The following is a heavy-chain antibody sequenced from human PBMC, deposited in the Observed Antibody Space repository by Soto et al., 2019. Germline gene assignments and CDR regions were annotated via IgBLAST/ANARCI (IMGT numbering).Heavy chain of an antibody. CDR2: INAGNGNT. D-gene: IGHD6-19*01. J-gene: IGHJ3*02. CDR1: GYTFTSYA. V-gene: IGHV1-3*01. CDR3: AKQYSSGWFDAFDI. Sequence: ASVKVSCKASGYTFTSYAMHWVRQAPGQRLEWMGWINAGNGNTKYSQKFQGRVTITRDTSASTAYMELSSLRSEDTAVYYCAKQYSSGWFDAFDIWGQGTMVTVS.